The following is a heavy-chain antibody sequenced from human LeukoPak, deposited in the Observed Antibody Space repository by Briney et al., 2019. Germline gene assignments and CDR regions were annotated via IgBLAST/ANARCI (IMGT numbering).Heavy chain of an antibody. CDR3: ARGSFYYDSSGYQYYFDY. CDR2: ICTSGST. Sequence: SETLSLTCTVSGGSISSGSYYWSWIRQPAGKGLEWIGRICTSGSTNYNPSLKSRVTISVDTSKNQFSLKLSSVTAADTAVYYCARGSFYYDSSGYQYYFDYWGQGTLVTVSS. D-gene: IGHD3-22*01. V-gene: IGHV4-61*02. J-gene: IGHJ4*02. CDR1: GGSISSGSYY.